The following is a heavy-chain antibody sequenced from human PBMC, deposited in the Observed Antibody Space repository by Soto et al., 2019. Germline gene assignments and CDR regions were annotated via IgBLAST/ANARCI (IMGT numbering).Heavy chain of an antibody. Sequence: QVQLQESGPGLVKPSETLSLTCTVSGGSISSYYWSWIRQPPGKGLEWIGYIYYSGSTNYNPSLKSRVTISVDTSKAQFSLKLRSVTAADTAGYYCARSYGSCFDYWGQGTLVTVSS. CDR3: ARSYGSCFDY. CDR1: GGSISSYY. V-gene: IGHV4-59*08. D-gene: IGHD5-18*01. J-gene: IGHJ4*02. CDR2: IYYSGST.